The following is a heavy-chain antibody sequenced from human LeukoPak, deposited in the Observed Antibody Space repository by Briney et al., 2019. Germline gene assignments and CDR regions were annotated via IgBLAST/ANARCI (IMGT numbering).Heavy chain of an antibody. CDR1: GGSISSSSHY. J-gene: IGHJ4*02. D-gene: IGHD2-2*01. CDR3: ARLVRYCSTNSCYPFDY. V-gene: IGHV4-39*01. CDR2: IYYRGGT. Sequence: SETLSLTCTVSGGSISSSSHYWGWIRQPPGKGLEWIGSIYYRGGTYYNPSLKSRVTISIDTSKNHFSLKLNSVTAADTAVYYCARLVRYCSTNSCYPFDYWGQGTLVTVSS.